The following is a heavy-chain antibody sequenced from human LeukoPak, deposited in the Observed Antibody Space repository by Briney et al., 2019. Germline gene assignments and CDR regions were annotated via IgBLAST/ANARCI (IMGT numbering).Heavy chain of an antibody. D-gene: IGHD6-13*01. CDR3: ARHGDSSWYDLDY. CDR1: GYSFTSYW. Sequence: GESLKISCKGSGYSFTSYWIGWVRQMPGKGLEWMGIIYPGDSDTRYSPSFQGQITISADKSISTAYLQWSSLKASDTAMYYCARHGDSSWYDLDYWGQGTLVTVSS. CDR2: IYPGDSDT. V-gene: IGHV5-51*01. J-gene: IGHJ4*02.